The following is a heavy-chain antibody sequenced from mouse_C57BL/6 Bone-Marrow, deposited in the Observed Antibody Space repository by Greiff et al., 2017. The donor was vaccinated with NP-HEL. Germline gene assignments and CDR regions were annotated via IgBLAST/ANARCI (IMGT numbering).Heavy chain of an antibody. CDR2: IDPSDSYT. V-gene: IGHV1-50*01. CDR3: ARAVVAHYYAMDY. Sequence: QVQLQQSGAELVKPGASVKLSCKASGYTFTSYWMQWVKQRPGQGLEWIGEIDPSDSYTNYNQKFKGKATLTVDTSSSTAYMQLSSLTSEDSAVYYCARAVVAHYYAMDYWGQGTSVTVSS. CDR1: GYTFTSYW. D-gene: IGHD1-1*01. J-gene: IGHJ4*01.